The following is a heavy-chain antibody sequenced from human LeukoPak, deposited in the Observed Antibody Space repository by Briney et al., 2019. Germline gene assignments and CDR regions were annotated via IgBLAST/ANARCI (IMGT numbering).Heavy chain of an antibody. V-gene: IGHV3-7*03. CDR3: ATGAGCGY. CDR1: GFTFSSYW. J-gene: IGHJ4*02. CDR2: IKQDGSER. Sequence: GGSLRFSCAASGFTFSSYWMTGVRQAPGKGLEWVANIKQDGSERNYVDSVKGRFTISRDNAKNSLYLQMNTLRDEDTAVYYCATGAGCGYWGQGTLVTVSS. D-gene: IGHD6-19*01.